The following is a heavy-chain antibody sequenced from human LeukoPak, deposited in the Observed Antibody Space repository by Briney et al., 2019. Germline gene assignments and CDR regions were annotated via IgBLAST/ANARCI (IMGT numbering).Heavy chain of an antibody. J-gene: IGHJ6*02. CDR2: ISYDGSNK. Sequence: PGGSLRLSCAASGFTFSSYAMHWVRQAPGKGLEWVAVISYDGSNKYYADSVKGRFTISRDNSKNTLYLQMNSLRAEDTAVYYCARDSSDTAMGPDLYYYGMDVWGQGTTVTVSS. V-gene: IGHV3-30-3*01. CDR1: GFTFSSYA. D-gene: IGHD5-18*01. CDR3: ARDSSDTAMGPDLYYYGMDV.